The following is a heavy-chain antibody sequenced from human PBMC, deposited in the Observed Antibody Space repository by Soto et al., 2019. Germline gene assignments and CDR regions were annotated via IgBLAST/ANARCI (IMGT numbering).Heavy chain of an antibody. D-gene: IGHD2-2*01. Sequence: ASVEVSCKASGYSFTSYGISWVRRAPGQGLEWMGWISPYNGHTQFVERFQGRVTMTTDTSTKTAYMELRNLRSDDTAHYYCARDLXIVPATHPRLENYGMDVWGQGTTVTVSS. CDR1: GYSFTSYG. CDR2: ISPYNGHT. CDR3: ARDLXIVPATHPRLENYGMDV. V-gene: IGHV1-18*01. J-gene: IGHJ6*02.